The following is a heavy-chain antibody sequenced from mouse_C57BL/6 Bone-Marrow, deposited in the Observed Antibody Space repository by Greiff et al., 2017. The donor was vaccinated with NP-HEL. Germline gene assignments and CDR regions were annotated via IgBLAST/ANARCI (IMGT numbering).Heavy chain of an antibody. Sequence: EVKLQESGPELVKPGASVKISCEASGYSFTGYYMHWVKQSHGNILDWIGYIYPYNGVSSYNQKFKGKATLTVDKSSSTAYMELRNLTSEDSAVYYCARDWDYDEYYFDYWGQGTTLTVSS. CDR3: ARDWDYDEYYFDY. V-gene: IGHV1-31*01. D-gene: IGHD2-4*01. CDR1: GYSFTGYY. CDR2: IYPYNGVS. J-gene: IGHJ2*01.